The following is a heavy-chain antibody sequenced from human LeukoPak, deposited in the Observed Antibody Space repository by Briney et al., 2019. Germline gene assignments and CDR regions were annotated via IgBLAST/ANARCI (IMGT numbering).Heavy chain of an antibody. V-gene: IGHV3-7*01. CDR3: AREGYYGSGSYSHDY. J-gene: IGHJ4*02. CDR2: IKEGGNEK. CDR1: GFTFSSYC. D-gene: IGHD3-10*01. Sequence: PGGSLRLSCAASGFTFSSYCMTWVRQAPGKGLKWVANIKEGGNEKYYVDSVMGRFTISRDNAKNSLHLQMNSLRAEDTAVYYCAREGYYGSGSYSHDYWGQGALVTVSS.